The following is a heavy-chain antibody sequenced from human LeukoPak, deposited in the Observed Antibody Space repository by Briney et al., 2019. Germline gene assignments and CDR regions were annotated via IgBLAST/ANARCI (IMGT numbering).Heavy chain of an antibody. CDR3: ARDRGIVGATIWFDP. CDR1: GFTFSSYS. Sequence: GGSLRLSCAASGFTFSSYSMNWVRQAPGKGLEWVSSISSSSSYIYYADSVKGRFTISRDNAKNSLYLQMNSLRAEDTAVYYCARDRGIVGATIWFDPWGQGTLVTVSS. CDR2: ISSSSSYI. V-gene: IGHV3-21*01. J-gene: IGHJ5*02. D-gene: IGHD1-26*01.